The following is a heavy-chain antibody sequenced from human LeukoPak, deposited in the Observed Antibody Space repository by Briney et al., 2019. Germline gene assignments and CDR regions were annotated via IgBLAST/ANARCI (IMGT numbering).Heavy chain of an antibody. J-gene: IGHJ3*02. D-gene: IGHD3-9*01. CDR2: ISGSGGST. Sequence: PGGSLRLSCAASGFTFSSYGMSWVRQAPGKGLEWVSAISGSGGSTYYADSVKGRFTISRDNSKNTLYLQMNSLRAEDTAVYYCAKGGQNVLRSFDWLPRGAFDIWGQGTMVTVSS. V-gene: IGHV3-23*01. CDR3: AKGGQNVLRSFDWLPRGAFDI. CDR1: GFTFSSYG.